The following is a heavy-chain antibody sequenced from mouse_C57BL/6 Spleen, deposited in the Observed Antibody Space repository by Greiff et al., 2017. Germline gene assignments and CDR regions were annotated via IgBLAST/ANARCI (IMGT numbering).Heavy chain of an antibody. CDR1: GYTFTSYW. D-gene: IGHD1-1*01. CDR2: IYPSDSET. CDR3: ARTHYCGRRVDY. Sequence: VQLQQPGAELVRPGSSVKLSCKASGYTFTSYWMDWVKQRPGQGLEWIGNIYPSDSETHYNQKFKDKATLTVDKSSSTAYMQLSSLTSEDSAVYYCARTHYCGRRVDYWGQGTSVTVCS. J-gene: IGHJ4*01. V-gene: IGHV1-61*01.